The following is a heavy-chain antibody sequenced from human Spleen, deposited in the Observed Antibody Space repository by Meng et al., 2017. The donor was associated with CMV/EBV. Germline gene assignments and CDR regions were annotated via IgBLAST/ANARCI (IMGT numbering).Heavy chain of an antibody. V-gene: IGHV3-30-3*01. J-gene: IGHJ6*02. Sequence: GESLKISCAASGFTFSSYAMHWVRQAPGKGLEWVAVISYDGSNKYYADSVKGRFTIPRDNSRNTLYLQMNSLRAEDTAVYYCARQPYDVLTTYYYYGMDVWGQGTTVTVSS. CDR1: GFTFSSYA. CDR2: ISYDGSNK. D-gene: IGHD3-9*01. CDR3: ARQPYDVLTTYYYYGMDV.